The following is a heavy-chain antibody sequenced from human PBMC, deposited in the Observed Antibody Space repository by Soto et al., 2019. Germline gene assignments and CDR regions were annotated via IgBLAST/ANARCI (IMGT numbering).Heavy chain of an antibody. Sequence: ASVKVSCKASGYTFTSYDINWVRQATGQGLEWKGRMNPNSGNTGYAQKFQGRVTMTRNTSISTAYMDLSSLRSEDTAVYYCARGGGNRHDFWSGYLEDSDSYYYMDVWGKGTTVTVSS. CDR3: ARGGGNRHDFWSGYLEDSDSYYYMDV. J-gene: IGHJ6*03. D-gene: IGHD3-3*01. CDR2: MNPNSGNT. CDR1: GYTFTSYD. V-gene: IGHV1-8*01.